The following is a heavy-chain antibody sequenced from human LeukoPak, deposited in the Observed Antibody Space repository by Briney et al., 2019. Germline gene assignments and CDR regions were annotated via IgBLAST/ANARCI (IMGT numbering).Heavy chain of an antibody. CDR1: GYTFTSYA. CDR2: INTDTGNP. J-gene: IGHJ4*02. V-gene: IGHV7-4-1*02. Sequence: ASVKVSCKASGYTFTSYALYWVRQAPGQGLEWMGWINTDTGNPTYARGFTGRFVFSLDTSVSTAFLQISSLKAEDTAVYYCARGRDCSGGNCYSDCWGQGTLVTVSS. D-gene: IGHD2-15*01. CDR3: ARGRDCSGGNCYSDC.